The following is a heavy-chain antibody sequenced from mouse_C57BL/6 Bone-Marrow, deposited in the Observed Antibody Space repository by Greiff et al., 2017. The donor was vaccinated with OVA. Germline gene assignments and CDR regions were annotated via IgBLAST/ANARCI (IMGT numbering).Heavy chain of an antibody. J-gene: IGHJ2*01. D-gene: IGHD1-1*01. Sequence: EVQLQQSGAELVRPGASVKLSCTASGFNIKDDYMHWVMQRPEQGLEWIGWIDPENGDTEYASKFQGKATITADTSSNTAYLQLSSLTSEDTAVYYCTTWVITTGFDYWGQGTTLTVSS. CDR2: IDPENGDT. V-gene: IGHV14-4*01. CDR3: TTWVITTGFDY. CDR1: GFNIKDDY.